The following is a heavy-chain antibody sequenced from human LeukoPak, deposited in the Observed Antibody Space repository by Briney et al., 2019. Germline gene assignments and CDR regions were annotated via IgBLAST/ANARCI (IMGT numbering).Heavy chain of an antibody. D-gene: IGHD5-18*01. V-gene: IGHV3-23*01. J-gene: IGHJ6*02. CDR3: AKDLDTGAYYGMDV. CDR1: GLTYSIYA. CDR2: NCGSGGST. Sequence: GGSQRLSCAASGLTYSIYAMSWARHSPGKGVEGVSANCGSGGSTYYADSVKGPFTISRDNSKNTLFLQKNSLRAEDTAVYYSAKDLDTGAYYGMDVWGQGTTVTVS.